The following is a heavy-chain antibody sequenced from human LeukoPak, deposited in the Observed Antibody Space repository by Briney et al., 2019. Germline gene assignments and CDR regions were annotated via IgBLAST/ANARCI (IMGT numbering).Heavy chain of an antibody. V-gene: IGHV1-18*01. CDR3: ARDISDSSGPNWLDP. CDR1: GYTFTSYG. D-gene: IGHD3-22*01. Sequence: ASVKVSCKASGYTFTSYGISWVRQAPGQGLEWMGWISAYNGNTNYAQKLQGRVTMTTDTSTSTAYMELRSLRSDDTAVYYCARDISDSSGPNWLDPWGQGTLVTVSS. CDR2: ISAYNGNT. J-gene: IGHJ5*02.